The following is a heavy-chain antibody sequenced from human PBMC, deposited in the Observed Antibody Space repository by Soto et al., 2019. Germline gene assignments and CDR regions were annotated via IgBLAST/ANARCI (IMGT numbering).Heavy chain of an antibody. CDR1: GFSFGSYA. V-gene: IGHV3-23*01. CDR2: ISGSDGKT. Sequence: LRLSCAASGFSFGSYALSWVRQAPGKGPEWVSTISGSDGKTFYADSVKGRFSISRDTSQSTLYLQMNSLRADDTAMYYCARWSYLDYWGQGTRVTVSS. J-gene: IGHJ4*02. CDR3: ARWSYLDY. D-gene: IGHD3-3*01.